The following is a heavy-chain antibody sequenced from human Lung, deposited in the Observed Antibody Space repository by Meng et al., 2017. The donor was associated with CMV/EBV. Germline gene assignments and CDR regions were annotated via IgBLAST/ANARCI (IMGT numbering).Heavy chain of an antibody. CDR1: GYTFTAHY. Sequence: ASXXVSCKASGYTFTAHYFHRVRQAPGKGLEWMGWIHPHRGDTNYAQQFQGWVTLTKDTSINTGYKELTRLTSDGTAVYYCARDDNWGPDYWGQGTLVTVSS. J-gene: IGHJ4*02. D-gene: IGHD7-27*01. CDR3: ARDDNWGPDY. V-gene: IGHV1-2*04. CDR2: IHPHRGDT.